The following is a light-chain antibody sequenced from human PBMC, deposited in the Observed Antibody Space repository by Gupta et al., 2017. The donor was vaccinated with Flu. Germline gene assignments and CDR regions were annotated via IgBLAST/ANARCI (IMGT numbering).Light chain of an antibody. Sequence: QQKPGKAPKLLIYAASNLQSGVPSRFSGSRSGTDFTFTISSVQPEDCATYYCQQASSVPPFTFGPGTKVGVK. CDR3: QQASSVPPFT. CDR2: AAS. J-gene: IGKJ3*01. V-gene: IGKV1-12*01.